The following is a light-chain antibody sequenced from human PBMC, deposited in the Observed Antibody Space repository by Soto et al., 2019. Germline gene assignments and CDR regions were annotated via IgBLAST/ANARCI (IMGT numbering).Light chain of an antibody. Sequence: EIVLTQSPGTLSLSPGDRATLSCRVSQNVSDTYLAWYQQTRGQPPRLLIYGAFNRATGIPDRFSGSGSGTDFTLTINRLEPEDAAMFYCQLFGRSPTWTFGQGXXXXI. V-gene: IGKV3-20*01. CDR3: QLFGRSPTWT. CDR1: QNVSDTY. CDR2: GAF. J-gene: IGKJ1*01.